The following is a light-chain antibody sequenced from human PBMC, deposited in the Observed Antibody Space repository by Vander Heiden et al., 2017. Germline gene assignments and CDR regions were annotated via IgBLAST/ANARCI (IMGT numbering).Light chain of an antibody. J-gene: IGKJ5*01. V-gene: IGKV1-39*01. CDR2: AAS. Sequence: DIQMTPSPSSLSASVGDTVTITCRASQSISDFLNWYQQIPGKAPNLLIYAASSWQSGVPSRFSGSGSATDFTLTISKMQPEDFATYYCQQMDSTPHTFGQRTRLDIK. CDR1: QSISDF. CDR3: QQMDSTPHT.